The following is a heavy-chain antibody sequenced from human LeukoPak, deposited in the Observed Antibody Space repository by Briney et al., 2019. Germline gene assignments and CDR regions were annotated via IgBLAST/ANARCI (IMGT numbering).Heavy chain of an antibody. CDR1: GFTFSSYG. CDR2: ISYDGSNK. J-gene: IGHJ5*02. V-gene: IGHV3-30*03. D-gene: IGHD6-13*01. Sequence: GSLRLSCAASGFTFSSYGMHWVRQAPGKGLEWVAVISYDGSNKYYADSVKGRFTISRDNSKNTLYLQMNSLRAEDTAVYYCARDSFEAGAGKAAAGTLDPWGQGTLVTVSS. CDR3: ARDSFEAGAGKAAAGTLDP.